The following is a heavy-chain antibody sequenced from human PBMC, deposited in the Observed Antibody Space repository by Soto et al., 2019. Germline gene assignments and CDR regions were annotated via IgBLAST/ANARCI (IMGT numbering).Heavy chain of an antibody. CDR2: IYHSGST. D-gene: IGHD4-17*01. V-gene: IGHV4-30-2*01. CDR1: GGSISSGGYS. Sequence: SETLSLTCTVSGGSISSGGYSCNWIRQPPGKGLEWIGYIYHSGSTYYNPSLKSRVTISVDRSKNQFSLKLSSVTAADTAVYYCARGMTTVTTFDYWGQGTQVTVSS. J-gene: IGHJ4*02. CDR3: ARGMTTVTTFDY.